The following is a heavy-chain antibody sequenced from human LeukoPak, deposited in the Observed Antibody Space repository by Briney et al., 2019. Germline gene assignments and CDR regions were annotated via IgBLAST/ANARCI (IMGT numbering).Heavy chain of an antibody. J-gene: IGHJ5*02. D-gene: IGHD3-3*01. CDR2: IYYSGST. Sequence: SETLSLTCTVSGGSISSSSYYWGWIRQPPGKGLEWIGSIYYSGSTYYNPSLKSRVTISVDTSKNQFSLKLSSVTAADTAVYYCATEYDLWSGYPSITGFDPWGQGTLVTVSS. V-gene: IGHV4-39*01. CDR1: GGSISSSSYY. CDR3: ATEYDLWSGYPSITGFDP.